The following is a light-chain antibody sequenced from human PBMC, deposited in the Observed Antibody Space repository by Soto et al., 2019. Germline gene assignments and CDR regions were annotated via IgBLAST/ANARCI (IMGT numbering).Light chain of an antibody. V-gene: IGLV2-8*01. J-gene: IGLJ2*01. CDR3: SSYAGSTDVV. Sequence: QLVLTQPPSASGSPGQSVTISCTGTSSDVGGYNYVSWYQQHPGKAPKLMIYEVSKRPSGVPDRFSGSKSGNTASLTVSGLQAEDEADYYCSSYAGSTDVVFGGGTQLAVL. CDR1: SSDVGGYNY. CDR2: EVS.